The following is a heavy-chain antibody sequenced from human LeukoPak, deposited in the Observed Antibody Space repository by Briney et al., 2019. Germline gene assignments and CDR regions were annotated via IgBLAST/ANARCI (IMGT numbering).Heavy chain of an antibody. J-gene: IGHJ4*02. CDR1: GFTFSSYA. V-gene: IGHV3-23*01. CDR3: AKGSIAAAGTSLTYFDY. Sequence: GGSLRLSCAASGFTFSSYAMSWVRQAPGKGLEWVSAISGSGGSTYYADSVKGRFTISRDNSKNTLYLQMSSLRAEDTAVYYCAKGSIAAAGTSLTYFDYWGQGTLVTVSS. D-gene: IGHD6-13*01. CDR2: ISGSGGST.